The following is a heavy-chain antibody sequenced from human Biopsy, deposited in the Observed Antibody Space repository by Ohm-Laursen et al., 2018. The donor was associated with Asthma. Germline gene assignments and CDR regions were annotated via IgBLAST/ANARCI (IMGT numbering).Heavy chain of an antibody. CDR3: VRGSSSWHHGPFHYYYGLDV. V-gene: IGHV4-39*01. Sequence: PGTLSLTCSVSGYSISNGGYYWTWVRQRPGKGLEWIGNIYHRGNTKYNPSLESRVTESADTSKNQFSLKLTSVTAADTAVYYCVRGSSSWHHGPFHYYYGLDVWGQGTTATVSS. CDR2: IYHRGNT. CDR1: GYSISNGGYY. D-gene: IGHD6-13*01. J-gene: IGHJ6*02.